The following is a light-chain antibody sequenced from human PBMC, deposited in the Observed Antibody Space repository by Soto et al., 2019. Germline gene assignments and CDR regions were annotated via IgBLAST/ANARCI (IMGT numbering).Light chain of an antibody. CDR2: GAS. Sequence: DIQMTQSPSSLSASVGDRVTITCRASQSISNYLNWYQQKPGKAPKVLIYGASSLQSGVPSRFSGSGSGTDFTLTISSLQPEDFATYYCQQSYSPPPITFGQGTRLEIK. V-gene: IGKV1-39*01. CDR1: QSISNY. J-gene: IGKJ5*01. CDR3: QQSYSPPPIT.